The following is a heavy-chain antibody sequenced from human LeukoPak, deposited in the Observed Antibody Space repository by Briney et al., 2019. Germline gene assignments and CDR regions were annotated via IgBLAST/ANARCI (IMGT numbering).Heavy chain of an antibody. D-gene: IGHD5-24*01. CDR3: ARVTRWLQSSFDY. V-gene: IGHV3-30*02. Sequence: GGSLRLSCAASGFTFSTYGMHWVRQAPGKGLEWVAFIQHDGSNKYHADSVKGRFTISRDNSKNTLYLQMNSLRAEDTAVYYCARVTRWLQSSFDYWGQGTLVTVSS. J-gene: IGHJ4*02. CDR2: IQHDGSNK. CDR1: GFTFSTYG.